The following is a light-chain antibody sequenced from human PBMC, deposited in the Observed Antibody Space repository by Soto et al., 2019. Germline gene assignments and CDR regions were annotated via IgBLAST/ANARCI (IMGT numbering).Light chain of an antibody. CDR2: HAS. CDR3: QQRRNWPPLT. CDR1: ERVDIY. J-gene: IGKJ4*01. Sequence: TVLTQSPATLSLSPGETATLSCRASERVDIYLAWYQQKPGQAPRLLIYHASNRATVIPARFSGSGSGTDFTLTISSLEPEDSAVYYCQQRRNWPPLTFGGGTRVEI. V-gene: IGKV3-11*01.